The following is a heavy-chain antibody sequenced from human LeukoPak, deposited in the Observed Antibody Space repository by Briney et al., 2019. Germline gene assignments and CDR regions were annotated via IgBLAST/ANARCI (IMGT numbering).Heavy chain of an antibody. V-gene: IGHV3-48*01. CDR3: ASDRDY. J-gene: IGHJ4*02. CDR2: ISSSSSTI. Sequence: PGGSLRLSCAASGFTFSSYWMSWVRQAPGKGLEWVSYISSSSSTIYYADSAKGRFTISRDNSKNTLYLQMNSLRAEDTAVYYCASDRDYWGQGTLVTVSS. CDR1: GFTFSSYW.